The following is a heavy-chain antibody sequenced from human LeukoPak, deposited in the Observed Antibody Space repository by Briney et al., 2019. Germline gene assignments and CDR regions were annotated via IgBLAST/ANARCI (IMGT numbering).Heavy chain of an antibody. D-gene: IGHD3-3*01. J-gene: IGHJ4*02. V-gene: IGHV4-59*01. CDR1: GGSLTSSS. CDR3: ARGWTIVGVDPFDY. Sequence: SETLSLTCTVSGGSLTSSSWSWIRQSPGEALEWVGFIHHNGNTNYNPSLNSRVTISIDTSKNQFSLWLRSVTAADTAVYYCARGWTIVGVDPFDYWGQGILVTVPS. CDR2: IHHNGNT.